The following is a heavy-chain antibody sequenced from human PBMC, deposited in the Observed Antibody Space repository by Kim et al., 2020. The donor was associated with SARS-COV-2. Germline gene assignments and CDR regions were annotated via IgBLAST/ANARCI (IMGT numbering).Heavy chain of an antibody. V-gene: IGHV3-64D*06. CDR2: ISSNGGST. Sequence: GGSLRLSCSASGFTFSSYAMHWVRQAPGKGLEYVSAISSNGGSTYYADSVKGRFTISRDNSKNTLYLQMSSLRAEDTAVYYCVKGVDTAMVRGFDYWGQGTLVTVSS. CDR3: VKGVDTAMVRGFDY. CDR1: GFTFSSYA. J-gene: IGHJ4*02. D-gene: IGHD5-18*01.